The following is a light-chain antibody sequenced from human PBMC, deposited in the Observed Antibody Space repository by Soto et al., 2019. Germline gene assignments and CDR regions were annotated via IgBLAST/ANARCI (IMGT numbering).Light chain of an antibody. J-gene: IGKJ1*01. Sequence: DIQMTQSPSTLSGSVGYRVTITCRASQTISSWLAWYQQKPGKAPKLLIYKASTLKSGVPSRFSGSGSGTEFTLTISSLQPDDFATYYCQHYNSYSEEFGQGTKVDIK. CDR2: KAS. CDR3: QHYNSYSEE. V-gene: IGKV1-5*03. CDR1: QTISSW.